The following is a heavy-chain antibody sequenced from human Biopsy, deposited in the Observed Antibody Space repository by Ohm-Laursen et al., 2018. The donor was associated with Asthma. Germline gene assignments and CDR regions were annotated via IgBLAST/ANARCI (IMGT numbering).Heavy chain of an antibody. CDR3: VRAVRNEQWLAPFDY. J-gene: IGHJ4*02. V-gene: IGHV4-59*07. CDR2: VYWTGST. Sequence: SDTLSLTCSVYGGSISSFYWSWIRQSPEKGLEWMGYVYWTGSTNYNPSLKSRITMSVDTSKNRMFLELTSVTAADMAIYYCVRAVRNEQWLAPFDYWGQGKPVTVSS. D-gene: IGHD6-19*01. CDR1: GGSISSFY.